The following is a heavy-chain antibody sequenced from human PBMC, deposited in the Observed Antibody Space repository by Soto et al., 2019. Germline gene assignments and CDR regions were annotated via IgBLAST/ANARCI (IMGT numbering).Heavy chain of an antibody. CDR1: GFTFSSYG. V-gene: IGHV3-30*18. CDR2: ISYDGSNK. CDR3: AKGRISHYYDRSGYYGHFDS. J-gene: IGHJ4*02. Sequence: GVSLRLSYAASGFTFSSYGMHWLRQAPGKGLEWVAVISYDGSNKYYADSVKGRFTISRDNSKNTLYLQMNSLRAEDTVVYYCAKGRISHYYDRSGYYGHFDSWGQGT. D-gene: IGHD3-22*01.